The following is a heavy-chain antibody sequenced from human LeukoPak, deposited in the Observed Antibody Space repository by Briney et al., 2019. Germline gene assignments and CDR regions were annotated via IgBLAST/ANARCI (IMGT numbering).Heavy chain of an antibody. D-gene: IGHD6-19*01. V-gene: IGHV3-11*04. CDR2: ISGSGSTI. CDR1: EFTIRDHY. J-gene: IGHJ5*02. CDR3: AREMGIAVAGTGFWFDP. Sequence: GGSLRLSCADSEFTIRDHYVSWIRQAPGKGLGWVSYISGSGSTIYYGDSVKGRFTISRDDAKKSVYLQMNSLRAEDTAVYYCAREMGIAVAGTGFWFDPWGQGTLVTVSS.